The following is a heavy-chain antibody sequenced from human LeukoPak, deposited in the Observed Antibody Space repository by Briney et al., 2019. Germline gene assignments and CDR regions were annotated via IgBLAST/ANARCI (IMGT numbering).Heavy chain of an antibody. CDR3: AELGITMIGGV. Sequence: GGSLRLSCVVSGFTFSSYSMNWVRQAPGKGLEWVSSISSSSSYIYYADSVKGRFTISRVNAKNSLYLQMDSLRAEDTAVYYCAELGITMIGGVWGKGTTVTISS. V-gene: IGHV3-21*01. CDR2: ISSSSSYI. J-gene: IGHJ6*04. CDR1: GFTFSSYS. D-gene: IGHD3-10*02.